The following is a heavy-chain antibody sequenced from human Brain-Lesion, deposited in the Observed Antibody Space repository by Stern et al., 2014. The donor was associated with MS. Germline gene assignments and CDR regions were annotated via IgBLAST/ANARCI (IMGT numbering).Heavy chain of an antibody. V-gene: IGHV5-51*01. D-gene: IGHD4-23*01. Sequence: VQLVQSGAEVKKPGESLKISCKGSGYSFTSYWIGWVRQMPGKGLEWMGIIYTGDSDTRYSPSFQGQVTIPHDQSMHTAYLPWSSLKATDNAMYFCARRRGGNSGNWFDPWGQGTLVTVSS. CDR2: IYTGDSDT. CDR1: GYSFTSYW. CDR3: ARRRGGNSGNWFDP. J-gene: IGHJ5*02.